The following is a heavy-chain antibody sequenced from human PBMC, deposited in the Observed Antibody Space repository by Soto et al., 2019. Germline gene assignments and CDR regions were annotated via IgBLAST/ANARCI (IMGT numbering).Heavy chain of an antibody. J-gene: IGHJ6*02. CDR1: GGSISSGDYY. Sequence: SETLSLTCTVSGGSISSGDYYWSWIRQPPGKGLEWIGYIYYSGSTYYNPSLKSRVTISVDTSKNQFSLKLSSVTAADTAVYYCARISRYDSYYYYGMDVWGQGTTVTVFS. CDR2: IYYSGST. D-gene: IGHD5-12*01. CDR3: ARISRYDSYYYYGMDV. V-gene: IGHV4-30-4*01.